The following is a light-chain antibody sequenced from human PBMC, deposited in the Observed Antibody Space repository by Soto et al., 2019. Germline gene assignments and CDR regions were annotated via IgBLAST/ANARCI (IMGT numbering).Light chain of an antibody. CDR2: GAS. CDR3: QQYDNWPPLT. J-gene: IGKJ4*01. Sequence: EIGMTQCPATLSVSPGERATLSCRASQSVSSNLAWYQQKPGQAPRLLIFGASTRATGIPARFSGSGSGTEFTLTISSLQSEDFAVYYCQQYDNWPPLTFGGGTKVDIK. CDR1: QSVSSN. V-gene: IGKV3D-15*01.